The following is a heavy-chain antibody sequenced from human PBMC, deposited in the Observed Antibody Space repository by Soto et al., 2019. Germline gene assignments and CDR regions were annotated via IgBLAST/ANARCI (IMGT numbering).Heavy chain of an antibody. CDR3: SADLPYWGAYAFDY. J-gene: IGHJ4*02. Sequence: EVQLAESGGDFVKPGGSLRLSCAASGFNFNAAWMNWVRQSPGKGLEWVGRIKSKVNGGTIDYAAPVKGRFTISRDDLKNTLYLEMNSLKTEDTALYYCSADLPYWGAYAFDYWGQGTLVTVSS. V-gene: IGHV3-15*07. D-gene: IGHD3-16*01. CDR2: IKSKVNGGTI. CDR1: GFNFNAAW.